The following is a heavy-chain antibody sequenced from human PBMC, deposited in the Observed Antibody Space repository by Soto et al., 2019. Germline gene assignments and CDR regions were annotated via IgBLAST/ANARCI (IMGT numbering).Heavy chain of an antibody. CDR3: ARGRVEDSSGWATYFDY. CDR2: INTNGVNT. D-gene: IGHD6-19*01. V-gene: IGHV3-64*01. J-gene: IGHJ4*02. CDR1: AFTFSGYS. Sequence: EVQLVESGGGLVQPGGSLRLCCAASAFTFSGYSMFWVRQAPGKGLEYVSAINTNGVNTFYAKSVKGRFTISRDNSKNTMYLQMGSLRAEDMAVYYCARGRVEDSSGWATYFDYWGQGTLVTVSS.